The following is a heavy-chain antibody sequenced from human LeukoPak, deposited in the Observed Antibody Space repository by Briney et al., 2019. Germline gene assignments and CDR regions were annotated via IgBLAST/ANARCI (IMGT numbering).Heavy chain of an antibody. CDR1: GYTCTSYY. Sequence: ASVKVSCKASGYTCTSYYMHWVRQGPGQGLEWMGIINPSGGSTSYAQKFQGRVTMTRDTSTSTVYMELSSLRSEDTAVYYCARERYCSGGSCQVPLDYWGQGTLVTVSS. D-gene: IGHD2-15*01. CDR2: INPSGGST. J-gene: IGHJ4*02. V-gene: IGHV1-46*01. CDR3: ARERYCSGGSCQVPLDY.